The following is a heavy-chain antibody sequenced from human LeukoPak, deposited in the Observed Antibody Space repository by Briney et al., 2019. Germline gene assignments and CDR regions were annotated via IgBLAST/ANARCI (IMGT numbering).Heavy chain of an antibody. CDR2: INPNSGDT. CDR3: ARPDCRASACFSLLE. CDR1: GYTFTDYY. Sequence: GASVKVSCKASGYTFTDYYIHWVRQAPGQGLEWMGRINPNSGDTNYAQKFQGRVSKTSDTSSSTGYMELRRLTLDDTAVYFCARPDCRASACFSLLEWGQGTLTIVSS. D-gene: IGHD3-3*01. J-gene: IGHJ4*02. V-gene: IGHV1-2*06.